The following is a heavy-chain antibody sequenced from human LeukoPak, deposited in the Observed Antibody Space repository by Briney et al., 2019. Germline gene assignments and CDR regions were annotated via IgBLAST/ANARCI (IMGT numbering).Heavy chain of an antibody. V-gene: IGHV3-74*01. Sequence: GGSLRLSCAASGFTFRTYWMHWVRQPPGKGLVWVSRISPDGSTTTYADSVKGRFTISRDNSKNTVFLQMDSLGVDDTAMYYCARVWSEFDYRGQGALVTVSS. J-gene: IGHJ4*02. D-gene: IGHD3-16*01. CDR1: GFTFRTYW. CDR3: ARVWSEFDY. CDR2: ISPDGSTT.